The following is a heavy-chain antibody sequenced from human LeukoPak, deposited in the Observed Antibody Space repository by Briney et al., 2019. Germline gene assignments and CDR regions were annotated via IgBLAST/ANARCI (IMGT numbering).Heavy chain of an antibody. CDR1: GFTFSSYG. J-gene: IGHJ4*02. V-gene: IGHV3-21*01. CDR2: ISSSSSYI. Sequence: GSLRLSCAASGFTFSSYGMHWVHQAPGKGLEWVSSISSSSSYIYYADSVKGRFTISRDNAKNSLYLQMNSLRAEDTAVYYCARFRSAEAKISYGDYFDYWGQGTLVTVSS. CDR3: ARFRSAEAKISYGDYFDY. D-gene: IGHD4-17*01.